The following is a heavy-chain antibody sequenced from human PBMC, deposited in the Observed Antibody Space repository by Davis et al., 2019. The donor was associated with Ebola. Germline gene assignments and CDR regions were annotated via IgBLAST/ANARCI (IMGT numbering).Heavy chain of an antibody. CDR1: GFTFSDYY. J-gene: IGHJ4*02. CDR3: AKGTRGYSGYDYFDY. CDR2: ISSSGSTI. D-gene: IGHD5-12*01. V-gene: IGHV3-11*01. Sequence: VILGGSLRLSCAASGFTFSDYYMSWIRQAPGKGLEWVSYISSSGSTIYYADSVKGRFTISRDNAKNSLYLQMNSLRAEDTALYYCAKGTRGYSGYDYFDYWGQGTLVTVSS.